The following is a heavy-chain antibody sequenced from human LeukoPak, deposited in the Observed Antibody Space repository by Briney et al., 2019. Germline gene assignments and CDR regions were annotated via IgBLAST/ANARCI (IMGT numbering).Heavy chain of an antibody. CDR1: GFNFANHA. J-gene: IGHJ4*02. CDR3: AREILAVALNGFDY. CDR2: ISGGGDIT. Sequence: GSLRLSCAASGFNFANHAMSWVRQTAGKGLEWVSAISGGGDITYYADSVKGRFTISRDNSKDTLFLQMHSLRPGDTAVYYCAREILAVALNGFDYWGQGTLVTVSS. V-gene: IGHV3-23*01. D-gene: IGHD6-19*01.